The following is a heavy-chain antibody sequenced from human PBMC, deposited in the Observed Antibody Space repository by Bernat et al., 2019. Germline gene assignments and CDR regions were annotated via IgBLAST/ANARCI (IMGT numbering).Heavy chain of an antibody. J-gene: IGHJ4*02. CDR3: ARGRGDYGSGKLDY. V-gene: IGHV3-66*01. Sequence: EVQLVESGGDLVQPGGSLRLSCAASGFTVSSNYMSWVRQAPGKGLEWVSVIYSGGSTYYADSVKGRFTISRDNSKNTLYLQMNSLRAEDTAVYYCARGRGDYGSGKLDYWGQGTLVTVSS. D-gene: IGHD3-10*01. CDR1: GFTVSSNY. CDR2: IYSGGST.